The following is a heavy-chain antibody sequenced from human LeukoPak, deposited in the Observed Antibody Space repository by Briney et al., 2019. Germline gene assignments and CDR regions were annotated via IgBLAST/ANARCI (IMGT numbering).Heavy chain of an antibody. Sequence: ASVKVSCKVSGYTLTELSMHWVRQAPGKGLEWMGGFDPEDGETIYAQKFQGRVTMTEDTSTDTAYMELSSLRSEDTAVYYCARGVRGVIIDDYWGQGTLVTVSS. CDR1: GYTLTELS. D-gene: IGHD3-10*01. CDR2: FDPEDGET. V-gene: IGHV1-24*01. J-gene: IGHJ4*02. CDR3: ARGVRGVIIDDY.